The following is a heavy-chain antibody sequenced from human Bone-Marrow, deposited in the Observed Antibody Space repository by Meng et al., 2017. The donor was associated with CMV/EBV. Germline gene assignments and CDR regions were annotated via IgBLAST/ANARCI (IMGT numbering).Heavy chain of an antibody. J-gene: IGHJ5*02. CDR3: ARENGNARPYYDFWSGYYTVNWFDP. CDR2: INPNSGGT. Sequence: MHWVRQAPGQELEWKGWINPNSGGTNYAQKFQGRVTMTRDTSISTAYMELSRLRSDDTAVYYCARENGNARPYYDFWSGYYTVNWFDPWGQGTLVTVSS. V-gene: IGHV1-2*02. D-gene: IGHD3-3*01.